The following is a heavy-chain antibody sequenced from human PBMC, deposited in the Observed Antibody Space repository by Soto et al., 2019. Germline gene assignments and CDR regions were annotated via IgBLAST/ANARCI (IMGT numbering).Heavy chain of an antibody. J-gene: IGHJ4*02. CDR3: ARGNYYYDSSGYPWY. CDR1: GFTFSSYG. Sequence: AGGSLRLSCAASGFTFSSYGMDWVRQAPGKGLEWVAVIWYDGSNKYYADSVKGRFTISRDNSKNTLYLQMNSLRAEDTAVYYCARGNYYYDSSGYPWYWGQGTLVTVSS. D-gene: IGHD3-22*01. V-gene: IGHV3-33*01. CDR2: IWYDGSNK.